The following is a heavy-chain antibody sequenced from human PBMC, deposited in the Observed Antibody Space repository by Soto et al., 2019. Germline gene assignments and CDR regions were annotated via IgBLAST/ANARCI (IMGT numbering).Heavy chain of an antibody. D-gene: IGHD6-6*01. J-gene: IGHJ4*02. CDR3: AKRSSSSTFDY. Sequence: EVQLLESGGGLVQPGESLRLSCAASGFTFSSYAMSWIRQAPGRGLEGVSVISGSDDSTYYADSVKGRFTISRDNSKNTLYLQMNSQTAEDTAVYYCAKRSSSSTFDYWGQGTLVTVSS. CDR2: ISGSDDST. V-gene: IGHV3-23*01. CDR1: GFTFSSYA.